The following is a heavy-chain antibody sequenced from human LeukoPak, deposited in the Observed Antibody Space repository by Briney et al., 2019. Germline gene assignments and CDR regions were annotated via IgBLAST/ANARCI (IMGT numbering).Heavy chain of an antibody. Sequence: ASVKLSCKASGGTFSIYAISWVRQAPGQGLEWMGGFIPIFGTANYAQKCQGRVTITADESTSTAYMELSSLRSEDTAVYYCARHEWELTDFDYWGQGTLVTVSS. V-gene: IGHV1-69*13. CDR3: ARHEWELTDFDY. J-gene: IGHJ4*02. CDR1: GGTFSIYA. D-gene: IGHD1-26*01. CDR2: FIPIFGTA.